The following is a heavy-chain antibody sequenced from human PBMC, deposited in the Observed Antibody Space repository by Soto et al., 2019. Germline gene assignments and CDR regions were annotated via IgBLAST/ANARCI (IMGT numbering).Heavy chain of an antibody. Sequence: PGGSLRLSCSASGFTFSSYAMHWVRQAPGKGLEYVSAISSNGGSTYYADSVKGRFTISRDNSKNTLYLQMSSLRAEDTAVYYCVKGQRAYSSSWYRNYYYYGMDVWGQGTTVTVSS. D-gene: IGHD6-13*01. V-gene: IGHV3-64D*06. CDR2: ISSNGGST. CDR3: VKGQRAYSSSWYRNYYYYGMDV. J-gene: IGHJ6*02. CDR1: GFTFSSYA.